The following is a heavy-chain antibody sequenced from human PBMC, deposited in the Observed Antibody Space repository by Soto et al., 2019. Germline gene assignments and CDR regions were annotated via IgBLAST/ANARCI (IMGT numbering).Heavy chain of an antibody. Sequence: SETLSLTCRLSGGSFSPNYWGWFRQSPGKGLERVGYIYYGGTTSYNPSLKSRVTISLETSKSHFSLRLSSVTAADTAVYYCARVGSSWYLGMDVWGQGTTVTVSS. V-gene: IGHV4-59*12. CDR2: IYYGGTT. CDR1: GGSFSPNY. D-gene: IGHD6-13*01. CDR3: ARVGSSWYLGMDV. J-gene: IGHJ6*02.